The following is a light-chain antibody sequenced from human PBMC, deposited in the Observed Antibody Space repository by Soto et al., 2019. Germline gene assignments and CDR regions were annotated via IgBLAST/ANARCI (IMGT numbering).Light chain of an antibody. V-gene: IGLV2-14*01. CDR1: SFDVDDYNS. J-gene: IGLJ1*01. CDR3: SLYAGSSTSLYV. Sequence: QSVLTQPASVSGSPGQSITISCTGTSFDVDDYNSVSWYQQPPGKAPKLIIYEVNNRPSGVSNRFSGSNSGNTASLTISGLQAEDEADYYCSLYAGSSTSLYVFGTGTKVTVL. CDR2: EVN.